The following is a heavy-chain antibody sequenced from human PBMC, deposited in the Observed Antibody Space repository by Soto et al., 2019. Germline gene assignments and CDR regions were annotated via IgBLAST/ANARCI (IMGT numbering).Heavy chain of an antibody. J-gene: IGHJ4*02. CDR1: GFTFSSYG. D-gene: IGHD1-26*01. Sequence: GESLKISCAASGFTFSSYGMHWVRQAPGKGLEWVAVIWYDGRNKYFADSVKGRFTISRDNSKNTLSLQMNSLSPEDTAVYYCARPHQLAATGALDYWGQGTLVTVSS. V-gene: IGHV3-33*01. CDR2: IWYDGRNK. CDR3: ARPHQLAATGALDY.